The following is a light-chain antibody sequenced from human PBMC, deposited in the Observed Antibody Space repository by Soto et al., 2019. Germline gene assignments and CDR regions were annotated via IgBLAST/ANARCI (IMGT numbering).Light chain of an antibody. CDR3: FAYAGSSTFVV. Sequence: QSALTQPASVSGSPGQSITISCTGTSSDVGSYNLVSWYQQHPGKAPKLMIYEGSKRPSGVSNRFSGSKSGNTASLTISGLQAEDEADYYCFAYAGSSTFVVFGGGTKVTV. CDR2: EGS. J-gene: IGLJ2*01. CDR1: SSDVGSYNL. V-gene: IGLV2-23*03.